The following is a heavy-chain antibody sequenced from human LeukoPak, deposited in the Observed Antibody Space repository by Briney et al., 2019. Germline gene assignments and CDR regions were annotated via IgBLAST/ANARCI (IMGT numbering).Heavy chain of an antibody. D-gene: IGHD3-10*01. V-gene: IGHV3-30*03. J-gene: IGHJ4*02. CDR2: FSSGGTYE. CDR3: ARDSTYYYDSGSSGPHYFDN. Sequence: GGSLRLSCSASGFSFISYCMHWVRQAPGKGLEWVSLFSSGGTYEYYADSVKGRFTISRDNSKNTLYLQLNSLRAEDTAVYYCARDSTYYYDSGSSGPHYFDNWGQGTLVTVSS. CDR1: GFSFISYC.